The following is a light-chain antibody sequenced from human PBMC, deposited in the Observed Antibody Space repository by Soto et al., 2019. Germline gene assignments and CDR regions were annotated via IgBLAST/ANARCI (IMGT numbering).Light chain of an antibody. CDR1: QAITSW. CDR2: AAS. V-gene: IGKV1-12*01. J-gene: IGKJ4*01. CDR3: QQANSFPLT. Sequence: ASVGARVTIACRASQAITSWLAWYQQKPGKAPKLLIYAASTLQSGVPSRFSGSGSGTDFTLTISSLQPEDFATYYCQQANSFPLTFGGGTKVDI.